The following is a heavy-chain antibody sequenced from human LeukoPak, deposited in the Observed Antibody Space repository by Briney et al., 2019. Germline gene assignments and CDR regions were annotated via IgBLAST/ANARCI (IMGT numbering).Heavy chain of an antibody. CDR2: ISYDGSNK. D-gene: IGHD6-19*01. J-gene: IGHJ4*02. V-gene: IGHV3-30*18. Sequence: LSGGSLRLSCAASGFTFSSYGMHWVRQAPGKGLEWVAVISYDGSNKYYADSVKGRFTISRDNSKNTLYLQMNSLRAEDTAVYYCAKDRSIAVAPLDYWGQGTLVTVSS. CDR1: GFTFSSYG. CDR3: AKDRSIAVAPLDY.